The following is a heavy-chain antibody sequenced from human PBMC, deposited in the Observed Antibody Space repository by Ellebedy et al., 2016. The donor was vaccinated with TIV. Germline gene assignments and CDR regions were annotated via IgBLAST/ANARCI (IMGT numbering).Heavy chain of an antibody. CDR1: GGSISSSSYY. V-gene: IGHV4-39*07. J-gene: IGHJ5*02. Sequence: SETLSLXCTVSGGSISSSSYYWGWIRQPPGKGLEWIGSIYYSGSTYYNPSLKSRVTISVDTSKNQFSLKLSSVTAADTAVYYCARDGHITMVRGVIPHNWFDPWGQGTLVTVSS. CDR2: IYYSGST. CDR3: ARDGHITMVRGVIPHNWFDP. D-gene: IGHD3-10*01.